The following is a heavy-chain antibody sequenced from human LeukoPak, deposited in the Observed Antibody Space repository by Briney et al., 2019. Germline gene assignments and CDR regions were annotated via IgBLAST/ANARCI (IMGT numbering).Heavy chain of an antibody. J-gene: IGHJ4*02. Sequence: PGGSLRLSCAASGFTFSDYYMSWIRQAPGKGLEWVSYISTSGSTIYYADSVKGRFTISRDNAKNSLYLQMNSLRAEDTAVYYCAILYWDSSGYYFGYWGQGTLVTVSS. CDR1: GFTFSDYY. V-gene: IGHV3-11*01. CDR3: AILYWDSSGYYFGY. CDR2: ISTSGSTI. D-gene: IGHD3-22*01.